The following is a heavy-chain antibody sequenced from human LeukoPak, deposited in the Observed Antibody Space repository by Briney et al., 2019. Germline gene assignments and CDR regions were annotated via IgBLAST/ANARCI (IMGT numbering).Heavy chain of an antibody. CDR2: NYARGNT. CDR3: ARTPIYYFDNSGYYN. Sequence: PSETLSLTCTVSGGSISNYYWSWIRQPAGKGLEWIGLNYARGNTNYNPSLKSRVTMSIDTSKNQFSLKLTSVTAADTAVYYCARTPIYYFDNSGYYNWGQGTLVTVSS. V-gene: IGHV4-4*07. D-gene: IGHD3-22*01. J-gene: IGHJ4*02. CDR1: GGSISNYY.